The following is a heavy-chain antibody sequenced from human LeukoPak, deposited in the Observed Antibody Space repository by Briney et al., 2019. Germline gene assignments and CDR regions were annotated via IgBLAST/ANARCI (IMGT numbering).Heavy chain of an antibody. J-gene: IGHJ4*02. Sequence: GGSLRLSCAASGFTFSSYGMHWVRQCPGKGREWVAVIWYEGSNKHYEDSVKGRFTISRDNSKNTLYLQINSLRAEDTAVYYCAREGNSGYDWNYWGQGTLVTVSS. D-gene: IGHD5-12*01. CDR2: IWYEGSNK. V-gene: IGHV3-33*01. CDR1: GFTFSSYG. CDR3: AREGNSGYDWNY.